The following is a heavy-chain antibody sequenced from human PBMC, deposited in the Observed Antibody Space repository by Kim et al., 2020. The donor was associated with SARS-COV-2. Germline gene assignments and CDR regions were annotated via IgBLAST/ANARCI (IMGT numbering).Heavy chain of an antibody. Sequence: ASVKVSCKASGYTFTSYYMHWVRQAPGQGLEWMGIINPSGGSTSYAQKFQGRVTMTRDTSTSTVYMELSSLRSEDTAVYYCARGPITMIVVVISPPSDYWGQGTLVTVSS. D-gene: IGHD3-22*01. CDR2: INPSGGST. CDR1: GYTFTSYY. V-gene: IGHV1-46*01. J-gene: IGHJ4*02. CDR3: ARGPITMIVVVISPPSDY.